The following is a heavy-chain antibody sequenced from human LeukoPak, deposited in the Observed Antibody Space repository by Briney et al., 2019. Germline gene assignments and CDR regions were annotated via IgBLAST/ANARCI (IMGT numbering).Heavy chain of an antibody. CDR3: AGERIAGAFDI. Sequence: SETLSLTCTVSGGSISSSSYYWGWIRQPPGKGLEWIGSIYYSGSTYYNPSLKSRVTISVDTSKNQFSLKLSSVTAADTAVYYCAGERIAGAFDIWGQGTMVTVSS. CDR2: IYYSGST. V-gene: IGHV4-39*07. CDR1: GGSISSSSYY. D-gene: IGHD2-21*01. J-gene: IGHJ3*02.